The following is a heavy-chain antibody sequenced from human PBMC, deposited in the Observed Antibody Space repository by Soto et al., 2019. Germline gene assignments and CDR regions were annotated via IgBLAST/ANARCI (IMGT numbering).Heavy chain of an antibody. J-gene: IGHJ6*03. CDR2: IYYSGST. D-gene: IGHD4-4*01. CDR3: ARAYYRGGYYYYYMDV. Sequence: SETLSLTCTVSGGSISSYYWSWIRQPPGKGLEWIGYIYYSGSTNYNPSLKSRVTISVDTSKNQFSLKLSSVTAADTAVYYCARAYYRGGYYYYYMDVWGKGTTVTVSS. V-gene: IGHV4-59*01. CDR1: GGSISSYY.